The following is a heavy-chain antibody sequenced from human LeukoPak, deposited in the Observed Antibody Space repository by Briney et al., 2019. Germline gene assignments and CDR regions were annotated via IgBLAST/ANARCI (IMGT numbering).Heavy chain of an antibody. CDR1: GFTFSSYA. Sequence: GGSLRLSCAASGFTFSSYAMSWVRQAPGKGLEWVSPISASGGTTYYADSVKGRFTISRDNSKNTLFLQMNSLRAEDTAVYHCAKRYCSSTSCSFFDYWGQGTLVTVSS. CDR3: AKRYCSSTSCSFFDY. CDR2: ISASGGTT. V-gene: IGHV3-23*01. J-gene: IGHJ4*02. D-gene: IGHD2-2*01.